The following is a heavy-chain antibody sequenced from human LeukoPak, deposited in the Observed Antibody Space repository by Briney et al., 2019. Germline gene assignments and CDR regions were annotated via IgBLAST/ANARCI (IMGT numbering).Heavy chain of an antibody. CDR2: ISYDGSNK. CDR3: ARGRGWELLQRDYYYGMDV. Sequence: GRSLRLSCAASGFTFSSYAMHWVRQAPGKGLEWVAVISYDGSNKYYADSVKGRFTISRDNSKNTLYLQMNSLRAEDTAVYYCARGRGWELLQRDYYYGMDVWGKGTTVTVSS. V-gene: IGHV3-30*04. CDR1: GFTFSSYA. J-gene: IGHJ6*04. D-gene: IGHD1-26*01.